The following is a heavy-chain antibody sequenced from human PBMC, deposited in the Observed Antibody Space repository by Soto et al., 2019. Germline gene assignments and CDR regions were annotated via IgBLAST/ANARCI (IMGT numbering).Heavy chain of an antibody. CDR2: ISGSGDST. Sequence: EVQLLESGGGLVQPGGSLRLSCAASGFTFSSYAMSWVRQAPGKGLEWVSAISGSGDSTYYADSVKGRFTISRDNSKYPLHLQMNRLRAEDTAVYYCAEGPEGYSRSWTFDYWGQGTLVPVSS. V-gene: IGHV3-23*01. CDR1: GFTFSSYA. J-gene: IGHJ4*02. CDR3: AEGPEGYSRSWTFDY. D-gene: IGHD6-13*01.